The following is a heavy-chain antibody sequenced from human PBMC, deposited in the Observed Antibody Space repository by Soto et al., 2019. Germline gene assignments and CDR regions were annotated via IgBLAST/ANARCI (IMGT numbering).Heavy chain of an antibody. CDR3: AKKGYYPSGKINLFDS. CDR1: CYSINGDNY. CDR2: VDHSGRT. J-gene: IGHJ4*02. D-gene: IGHD3-10*01. V-gene: IGHV4-38-2*02. Sequence: LSLTCTVSCYSINGDNYCGWIRQPPGKGLEWVGSVDHSGRTYYSSSLKSRVTMSIDTSKNQLSLRLTSVTAADTAIYYCAKKGYYPSGKINLFDSWGQGTLVTVSS.